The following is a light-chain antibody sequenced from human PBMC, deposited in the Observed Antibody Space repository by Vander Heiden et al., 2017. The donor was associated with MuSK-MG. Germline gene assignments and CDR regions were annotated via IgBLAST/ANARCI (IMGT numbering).Light chain of an antibody. CDR3: QARDSGTVI. CDR2: QDT. V-gene: IGLV3-1*01. Sequence: SSVLPQPTSVSVSPGQTAKITCPGQIPGPKYASWSQQTPGQSPVPVMFQDTKRPSGSPERFSGSTSGNTATLTVSGAQPLDEADYYCQARDSGTVIFGGGTKLTVL. CDR1: IPGPKY. J-gene: IGLJ2*01.